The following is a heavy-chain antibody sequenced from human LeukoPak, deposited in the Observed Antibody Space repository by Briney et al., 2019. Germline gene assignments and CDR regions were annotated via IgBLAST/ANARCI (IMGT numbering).Heavy chain of an antibody. V-gene: IGHV5-51*01. Sequence: RAGESLKISCKGSGYSFTSYWIGWVRQMPGKGLEWMGIIYPGDSDTRYSPSFQGQVTISADKSISTAYLQWSSLKASDTAMYYCARIRRYFDWFEPFDYWGQGTLVTVSS. CDR1: GYSFTSYW. CDR3: ARIRRYFDWFEPFDY. CDR2: IYPGDSDT. J-gene: IGHJ4*02. D-gene: IGHD3-9*01.